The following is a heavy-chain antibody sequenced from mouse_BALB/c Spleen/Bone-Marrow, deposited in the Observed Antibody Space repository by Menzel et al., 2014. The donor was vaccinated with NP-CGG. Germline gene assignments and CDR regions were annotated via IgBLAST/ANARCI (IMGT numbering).Heavy chain of an antibody. D-gene: IGHD2-3*01. CDR1: GFDFSGFW. J-gene: IGHJ3*01. V-gene: IGHV4-1*02. Sequence: DVQLVESGGGLVQPGRSLKLSCAASGFDFSGFWMGWVRQAPGKGLEWIGEINPDSSTINYTPSLKDRFIISRDNAKNTLYLQMSKVRSEDTALYHCARLGYYGGFAYWGQGTLVTVSA. CDR2: INPDSSTI. CDR3: ARLGYYGGFAY.